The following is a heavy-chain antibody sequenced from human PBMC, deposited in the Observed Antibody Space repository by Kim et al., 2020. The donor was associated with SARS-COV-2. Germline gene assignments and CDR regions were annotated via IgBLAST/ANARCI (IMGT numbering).Heavy chain of an antibody. CDR3: ARESPRGSSWYPSCFDY. Sequence: GGSLRLSCAASGFTFSNFTMNWVRQAPGKGLEWVSSISSSSSYIYYVDSVKGRFTISRDNAKNSLYLQMNSLRAEDTAVYYCARESPRGSSWYPSCFDYWGQGTRVTVSS. D-gene: IGHD6-13*01. CDR2: ISSSSSYI. CDR1: GFTFSNFT. J-gene: IGHJ4*02. V-gene: IGHV3-21*01.